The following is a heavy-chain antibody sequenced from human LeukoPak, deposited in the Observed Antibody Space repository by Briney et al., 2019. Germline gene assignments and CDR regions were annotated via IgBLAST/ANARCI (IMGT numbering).Heavy chain of an antibody. Sequence: SETLSLTCTVSGYSLSRGYYWGWIRQPPGKGLEWIGSIYHSGSTYYNPSLKSRVTISVDTSKNQFSLKLSSVTAADTAVYYCARAAPTNYYYYMDVWGKGTTVTVSS. CDR1: GYSLSRGYY. J-gene: IGHJ6*03. CDR2: IYHSGST. V-gene: IGHV4-38-2*02. CDR3: ARAAPTNYYYYMDV. D-gene: IGHD1-1*01.